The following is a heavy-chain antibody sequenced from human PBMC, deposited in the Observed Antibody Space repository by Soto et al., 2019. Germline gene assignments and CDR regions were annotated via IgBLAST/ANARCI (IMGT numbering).Heavy chain of an antibody. CDR3: AGSDCSTTSCYYLDYYYLDV. J-gene: IGHJ6*03. V-gene: IGHV4-59*08. Sequence: QVQLQESGPGLVRPSETLSLTCTVSGGSFSSYYWTWIRQPPGKGLEWIGYVYYSGSTNYNPSLNTRVTISVATSKNPFTRNLSSVTAADTAGYYCAGSDCSTTSCYYLDYYYLDVWGRGTTVTVSS. CDR1: GGSFSSYY. D-gene: IGHD2-2*01. CDR2: VYYSGST.